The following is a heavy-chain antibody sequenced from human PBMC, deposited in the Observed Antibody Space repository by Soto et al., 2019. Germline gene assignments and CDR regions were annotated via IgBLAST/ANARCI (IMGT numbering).Heavy chain of an antibody. CDR1: GYTFTSYA. V-gene: IGHV1-3*01. CDR2: INAGNGNT. Sequence: ASVKVSCKASGYTFTSYAMHWVRQAPGQRLEWMGWINAGNGNTKYSQKFQGRVAITRDTSASTAYMEPSSLRSEDTAVYYCARDSAVGLRSGYYYYYMDVWGKGTTVTVSS. CDR3: ARDSAVGLRSGYYYYYMDV. J-gene: IGHJ6*03. D-gene: IGHD4-17*01.